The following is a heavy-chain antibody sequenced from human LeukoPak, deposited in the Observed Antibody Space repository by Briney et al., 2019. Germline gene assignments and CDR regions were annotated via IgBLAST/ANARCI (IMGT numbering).Heavy chain of an antibody. CDR1: GGTFSSYA. CDR2: IIPIFGTA. D-gene: IGHD1-26*01. Sequence: SVKVSCKASGGTFSSYAISWVRQAPGQGLEWMGGIIPIFGTANYAQKFQGRVTITADESTSTAYMELSSLRSEDTAVYYCARDQRSESYYPRGWFDPWGQGTLVTVPS. CDR3: ARDQRSESYYPRGWFDP. V-gene: IGHV1-69*13. J-gene: IGHJ5*02.